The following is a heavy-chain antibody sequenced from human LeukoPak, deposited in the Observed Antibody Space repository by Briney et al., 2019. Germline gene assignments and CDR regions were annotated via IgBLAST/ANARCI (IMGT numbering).Heavy chain of an antibody. CDR1: GFTFSSYG. V-gene: IGHV3-33*01. CDR3: AREQYGSDDALDI. Sequence: PGRSLRLSCAASGFTFSSYGMHWVRQAPGKGLEWVAVIWYDGSNKYYADSVKGRFTVSRDNSKNTLDLQMSSLRAEDTAVYYCAREQYGSDDALDIWGQGTLVTVSS. D-gene: IGHD3-10*01. CDR2: IWYDGSNK. J-gene: IGHJ3*02.